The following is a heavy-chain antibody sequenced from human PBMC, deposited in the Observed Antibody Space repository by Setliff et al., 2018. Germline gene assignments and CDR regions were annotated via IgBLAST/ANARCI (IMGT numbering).Heavy chain of an antibody. CDR1: GYSFTNYW. Sequence: GASLKLSCKGSGYSFTNYWIGWVRQMPGKGLEWMGIIYPGDSDTRYSPSFQGQVTISADKSISTAYLQWSSLKASDTAMYYCARQAIFGSDAFDIWGQGTMVTVSS. D-gene: IGHD3-3*01. CDR2: IYPGDSDT. J-gene: IGHJ3*02. V-gene: IGHV5-51*01. CDR3: ARQAIFGSDAFDI.